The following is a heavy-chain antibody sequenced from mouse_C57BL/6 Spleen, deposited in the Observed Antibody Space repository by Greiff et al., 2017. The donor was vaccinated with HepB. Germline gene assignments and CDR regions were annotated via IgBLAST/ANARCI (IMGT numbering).Heavy chain of an antibody. CDR1: GFTFSDYG. CDR2: ISSGSSTI. V-gene: IGHV5-17*01. Sequence: EVKLVESGGGLVKPGGSLKLSCAASGFTFSDYGMHWVRQAPEKGLEWVAYISSGSSTIYYADTVKGRFPISRDNAKNTLFLQMTSLRSEDTAMYYCARSITTEDFDVWGTGTTVTVSS. D-gene: IGHD1-1*01. J-gene: IGHJ1*03. CDR3: ARSITTEDFDV.